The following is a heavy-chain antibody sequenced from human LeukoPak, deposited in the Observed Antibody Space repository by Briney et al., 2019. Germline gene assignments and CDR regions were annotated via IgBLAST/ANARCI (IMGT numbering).Heavy chain of an antibody. D-gene: IGHD3-10*01. Sequence: ASVTVSCKASGYTFTDYYMHWVRQAPGQGLEWMGWINPNSGGTNYAQKFQGRVTMTRDTSISTSYMELSRLRSDDTAVYYCARVDYYSSGDYWGQGTLVTVSS. CDR3: ARVDYYSSGDY. CDR1: GYTFTDYY. V-gene: IGHV1-2*02. CDR2: INPNSGGT. J-gene: IGHJ4*02.